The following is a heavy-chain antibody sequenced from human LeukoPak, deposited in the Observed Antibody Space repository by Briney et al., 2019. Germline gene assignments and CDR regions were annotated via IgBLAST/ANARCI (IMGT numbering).Heavy chain of an antibody. CDR3: ATPYSGNYYLDY. CDR1: GYTFTGYY. Sequence: ASVKVSCKASGYTFTGYYMHWVRQAPGQGLEWMGWINPNSGGTNYAQKFQGRVTMTRDTSISTAYMELSRLRSDDTAVYYCATPYSGNYYLDYWGQGTLVTVSS. D-gene: IGHD1-26*01. CDR2: INPNSGGT. J-gene: IGHJ4*02. V-gene: IGHV1-2*02.